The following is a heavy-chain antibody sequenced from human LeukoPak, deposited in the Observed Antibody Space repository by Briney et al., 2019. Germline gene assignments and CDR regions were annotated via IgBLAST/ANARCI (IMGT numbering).Heavy chain of an antibody. Sequence: PGRSLRLSCAASGFTFSSYAMHWVRQAPGKGLEWASAISGSGGSTYYADSVKGRFTISRDNSKNTLYLQMNSLRAEDTAVYYCAKVRYGIAVAGLEDYWGQGTLVTVSS. CDR2: ISGSGGST. J-gene: IGHJ4*02. CDR3: AKVRYGIAVAGLEDY. CDR1: GFTFSSYA. V-gene: IGHV3-23*01. D-gene: IGHD6-19*01.